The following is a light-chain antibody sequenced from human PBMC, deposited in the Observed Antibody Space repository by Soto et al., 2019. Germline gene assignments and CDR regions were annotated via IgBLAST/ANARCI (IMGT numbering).Light chain of an antibody. CDR2: DAS. J-gene: IGKJ4*01. V-gene: IGKV3-11*01. CDR1: QSVSSY. CDR3: QQRSNWPLT. Sequence: EIVLTQLPATLSLSPGERATLSCRASQSVSSYLAWYQQKPGQAPRLLVYDASNRATGIPARFSGSGSGTDFTLTISSLEPEDFAVYYCQQRSNWPLTFGGGTKV.